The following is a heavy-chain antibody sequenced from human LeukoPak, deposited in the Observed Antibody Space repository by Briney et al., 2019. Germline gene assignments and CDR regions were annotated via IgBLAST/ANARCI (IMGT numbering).Heavy chain of an antibody. D-gene: IGHD1-26*01. CDR2: ISGSGGST. CDR3: GKSRWEAHFDY. V-gene: IGHV3-23*01. J-gene: IGHJ4*02. CDR1: GFTFSSYA. Sequence: GASLRLSCAASGFTFSSYAMSWVRHAPGQGLEWVSAISGSGGSTYYADSVKGRFTISRHNSMNTLYLQMNSLRAEDTAIDYFGKSRWEAHFDYWGQGTLVTVSS.